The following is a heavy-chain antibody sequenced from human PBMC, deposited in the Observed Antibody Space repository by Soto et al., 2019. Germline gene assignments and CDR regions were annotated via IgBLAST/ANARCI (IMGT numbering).Heavy chain of an antibody. J-gene: IGHJ3*02. Sequence: GESLKIPCKGSGCKFTSYWIGWVRQMPGKGLEWMGIIYPGDSDTRYSPSFQGQVTISADKSISTAYLQWSSLKASDTAMYYCLWFSRDDAFDIWGQGTMVTVSS. V-gene: IGHV5-51*01. CDR2: IYPGDSDT. D-gene: IGHD3-9*01. CDR3: LWFSRDDAFDI. CDR1: GCKFTSYW.